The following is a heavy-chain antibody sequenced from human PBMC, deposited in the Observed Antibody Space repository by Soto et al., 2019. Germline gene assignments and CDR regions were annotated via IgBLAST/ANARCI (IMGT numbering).Heavy chain of an antibody. J-gene: IGHJ4*02. CDR2: IYYSGST. V-gene: IGHV4-39*01. D-gene: IGHD4-17*01. CDR3: ARHSTVTRGFGY. Sequence: SETLSLTCTVSGGSISSSSYYWGWIRQPPGKGLEWIGSIYYSGSTYYNPSLKSRVTISVDTSKNQFSLKLSSVTAADTAVYYCARHSTVTRGFGYWGQGTLVTVSS. CDR1: GGSISSSSYY.